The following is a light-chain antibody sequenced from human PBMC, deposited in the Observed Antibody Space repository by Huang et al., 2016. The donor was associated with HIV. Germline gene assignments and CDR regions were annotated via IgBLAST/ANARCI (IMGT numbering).Light chain of an antibody. CDR3: QQPGS. CDR1: QSVGGY. Sequence: EIVLTQSPATLSLSPGERAPLSCRASQSVGGYLAWYQQKPGQAPRLLFYDTSTRATGIPARFSGSGSETDFTLTINSLEPEDFAVYYCQQPGSFGQGTKVDIK. J-gene: IGKJ2*01. V-gene: IGKV3-11*01. CDR2: DTS.